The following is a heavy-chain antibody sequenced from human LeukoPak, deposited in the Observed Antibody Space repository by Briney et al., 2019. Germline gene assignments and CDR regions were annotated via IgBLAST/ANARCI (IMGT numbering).Heavy chain of an antibody. D-gene: IGHD6-19*01. V-gene: IGHV4-59*01. CDR2: IYYSGST. Sequence: SETLSLTCTVSGGSIFSYYWSWIRQPPGKGLEWIGYIYYSGSTNYNPSLKSRVTISVDTSKNQFSLKLSSVTAADTAVYYRARGSFYSGWYVDYWGQGTLVTVSS. CDR3: ARGSFYSGWYVDY. J-gene: IGHJ4*02. CDR1: GGSIFSYY.